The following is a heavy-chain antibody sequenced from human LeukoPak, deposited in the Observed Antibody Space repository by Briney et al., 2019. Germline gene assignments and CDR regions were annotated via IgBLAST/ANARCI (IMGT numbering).Heavy chain of an antibody. D-gene: IGHD3-22*01. J-gene: IGHJ6*02. Sequence: GGSLRLSCAASGFTFSNYWMTWVRQAPGKGLEWEANIKQDGSEKYYVDSVKGRFTISRDNAKNSLYLQMNSLRAEDTAVYYCARSETTYYYDSSVFYYYYGMDVWGQGTTVTVSS. CDR1: GFTFSNYW. V-gene: IGHV3-7*01. CDR3: ARSETTYYYDSSVFYYYYGMDV. CDR2: IKQDGSEK.